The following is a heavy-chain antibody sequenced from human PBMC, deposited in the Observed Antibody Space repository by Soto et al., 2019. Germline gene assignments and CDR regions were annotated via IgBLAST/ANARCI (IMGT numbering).Heavy chain of an antibody. Sequence: QVQLQESGPGLVKPSETLSLTCTVSVGSVSRGSYYWSWIRQPPGKGLECIGYIYYSGSTNYNPSLKSRVTISVDTSKNQFSLKLSSVTAADTAVYYCATDSLYGGPAVWYFDLWGRGTLVTVSS. V-gene: IGHV4-61*01. CDR2: IYYSGST. CDR3: ATDSLYGGPAVWYFDL. J-gene: IGHJ2*01. CDR1: VGSVSRGSYY. D-gene: IGHD4-17*01.